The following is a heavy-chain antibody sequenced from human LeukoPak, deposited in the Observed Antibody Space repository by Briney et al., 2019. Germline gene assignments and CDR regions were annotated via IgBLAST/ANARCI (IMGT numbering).Heavy chain of an antibody. CDR1: GYTFTGYY. CDR2: INPNSGGT. CDR3: ARDTGVYCTSGVCYTIEY. V-gene: IGHV1-2*06. D-gene: IGHD2-8*01. Sequence: ASVKVSCKASGYTFTGYYMHWVRQAPGQGLEWMGRINPNSGGTNYAQKFQGRVTMTRDTSISTAYMELSRLRSDDTAVYYCARDTGVYCTSGVCYTIEYWDQGTLVTVSS. J-gene: IGHJ4*02.